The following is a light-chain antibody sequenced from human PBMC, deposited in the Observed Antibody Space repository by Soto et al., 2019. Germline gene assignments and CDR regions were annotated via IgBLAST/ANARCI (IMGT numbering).Light chain of an antibody. CDR3: AAWDDSLLGFYV. V-gene: IGLV1-44*01. J-gene: IGLJ1*01. CDR2: SNN. Sequence: QSVLTQPPSASGTPGQRVTISCSGSSSNIGSNTVNWYQQLPGTAPKLLIYSNNQRPSGVPDRFSGSKSGTSASLAISGLQSEDEAYYYCAAWDDSLLGFYVFGTGTKVTV. CDR1: SSNIGSNT.